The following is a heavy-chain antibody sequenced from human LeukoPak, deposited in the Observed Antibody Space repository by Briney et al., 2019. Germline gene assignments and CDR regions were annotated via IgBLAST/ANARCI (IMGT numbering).Heavy chain of an antibody. Sequence: PSETLSLTCTVSGGSISSSTYYWGWIRQPRGKGLEWIGSIYYSGSTYYNPSLKSRVTISVDTSKNQFSLKLSSVTAADTAVYYCAREGNYYGSGSYSSIFDYWGQGTLVTVSS. CDR3: AREGNYYGSGSYSSIFDY. CDR1: GGSISSSTYY. V-gene: IGHV4-39*07. J-gene: IGHJ4*02. D-gene: IGHD3-10*01. CDR2: IYYSGST.